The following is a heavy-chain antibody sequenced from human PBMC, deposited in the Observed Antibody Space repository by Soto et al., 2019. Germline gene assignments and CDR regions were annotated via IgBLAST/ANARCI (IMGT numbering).Heavy chain of an antibody. CDR3: ARDVASYYGSGSYYSNWFDP. CDR2: ISYDGSNK. V-gene: IGHV3-30-3*01. J-gene: IGHJ5*02. Sequence: SLRLSCAASGFTFSSYAMHWVRQAPGKGLEWVAVISYDGSNKYYADSVKGRFTISRDNSKNTLYLQMNSLRAEDTAVYYCARDVASYYGSGSYYSNWFDPWGQGTLVTVSS. D-gene: IGHD3-10*01. CDR1: GFTFSSYA.